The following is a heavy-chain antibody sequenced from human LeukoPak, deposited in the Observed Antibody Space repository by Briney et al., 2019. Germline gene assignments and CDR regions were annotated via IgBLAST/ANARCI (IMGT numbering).Heavy chain of an antibody. D-gene: IGHD3-22*01. Sequence: GESLKISCKGSGYSSTSYWIGWVRQMPRKGLEWMGIIYPGDSDTRYSPSFQGQVTISADKSISTAYLQWSSLKASDTAMYYCARHHSNGHTQIFELDYWGQGTLDPVSS. CDR1: GYSSTSYW. CDR2: IYPGDSDT. J-gene: IGHJ4*02. CDR3: ARHHSNGHTQIFELDY. V-gene: IGHV5-51*01.